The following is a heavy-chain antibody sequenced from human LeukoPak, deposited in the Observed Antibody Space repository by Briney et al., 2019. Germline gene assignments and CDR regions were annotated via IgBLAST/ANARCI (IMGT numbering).Heavy chain of an antibody. J-gene: IGHJ4*02. D-gene: IGHD1-7*01. CDR1: GFIFNDAW. CDR2: IKSISYGGTI. V-gene: IGHV3-15*01. CDR3: TRTWPGNTCFNF. Sequence: PGGSLRLSCATSGFIFNDAWMNWVRQAPGKGLEWLGRIKSISYGGTIDYAAPVKGRFTISRDDSKNTLYLQMDSLETEDTAVYYCTRTWPGNTCFNFWGQGTLVIVSS.